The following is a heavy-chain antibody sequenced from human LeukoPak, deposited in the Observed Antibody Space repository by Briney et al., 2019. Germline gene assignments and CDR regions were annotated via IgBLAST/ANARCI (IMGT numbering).Heavy chain of an antibody. D-gene: IGHD5-12*01. J-gene: IGHJ4*02. V-gene: IGHV3-53*01. CDR2: IFSSGST. CDR1: GFIVSSNY. Sequence: PGGSLRLSCAASGFIVSSNYMSWVRQAPGKGLEWVSVIFSSGSTYYADSVKGRFTISRDNAKNSLYLQMNSLRAEDTAVYYCARVVDIVATIWFDYWGQGTLVTVSS. CDR3: ARVVDIVATIWFDY.